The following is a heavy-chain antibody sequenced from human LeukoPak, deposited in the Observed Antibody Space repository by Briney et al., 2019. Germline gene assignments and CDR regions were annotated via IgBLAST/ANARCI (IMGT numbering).Heavy chain of an antibody. J-gene: IGHJ5*02. Sequence: SETLSLTCTVSGGSISSYYWSWIRQPPGKGLEWIGYIYYSGSTNYNPSLKSRVTISVDTSKNQFSRKLSSVTAADTAVYYCARVGAMYYYGSEPHWFDPWGQGTLVTVSS. D-gene: IGHD3-10*01. V-gene: IGHV4-59*01. CDR1: GGSISSYY. CDR3: ARVGAMYYYGSEPHWFDP. CDR2: IYYSGST.